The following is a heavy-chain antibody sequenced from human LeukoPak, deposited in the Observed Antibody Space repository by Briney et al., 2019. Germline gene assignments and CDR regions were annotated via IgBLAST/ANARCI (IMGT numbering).Heavy chain of an antibody. V-gene: IGHV3-21*01. CDR3: ARERAHYYYYYMDV. CDR2: ISSSSNYI. Sequence: GGSLRLSCAASGFTFSRYYMTWVRRAPGKGLEWVSSISSSSNYIYYADSVKGRFTISRDNAKNSLYLQMNSLRAEDTAVYYCARERAHYYYYYMDVWGKGTTVTVSS. J-gene: IGHJ6*03. CDR1: GFTFSRYY.